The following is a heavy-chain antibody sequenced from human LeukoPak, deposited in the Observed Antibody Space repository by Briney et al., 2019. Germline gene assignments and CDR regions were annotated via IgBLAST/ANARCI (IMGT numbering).Heavy chain of an antibody. D-gene: IGHD3-16*01. J-gene: IGHJ5*02. Sequence: GGSLRLSCAASGFTISDYWMTWVRQAPGKGLEWVANIKQDGSEKTYVDSVKGRFTISRDNAKISIFLQMNSLRVEDMAMYYCVRDGGTDWYDPWGQGTLVSVSS. CDR2: IKQDGSEK. CDR3: VRDGGTDWYDP. V-gene: IGHV3-7*01. CDR1: GFTISDYW.